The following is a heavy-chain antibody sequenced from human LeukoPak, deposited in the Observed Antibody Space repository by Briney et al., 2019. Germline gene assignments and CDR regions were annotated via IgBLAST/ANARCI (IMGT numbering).Heavy chain of an antibody. CDR2: ISSSGSTI. J-gene: IGHJ4*02. CDR1: GFTFSDYY. Sequence: GGSLRLSCAASGFTFSDYYMSWIRQAPGKGLEWVSYISSSGSTIYYADSVKGRFTISRDNAKNSLYLQMNSLRAEDTAVYYCARAYDLWSGYYTGIDYWGQGTLVTVSS. CDR3: ARAYDLWSGYYTGIDY. D-gene: IGHD3-3*01. V-gene: IGHV3-11*04.